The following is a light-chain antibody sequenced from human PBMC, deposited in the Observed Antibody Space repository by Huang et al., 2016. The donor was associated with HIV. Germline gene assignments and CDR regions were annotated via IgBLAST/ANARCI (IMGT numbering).Light chain of an antibody. CDR1: QNINRY. CDR3: QQSAMPPRT. CDR2: AAS. Sequence: DIQITQSPSSLSASVGDRVIITCRTSQNINRYVNWYQQKPGKAPKLLIYAASNLPSGVPSTFTGSGSGTYFTRTINSLPPEYSATYYCQQSAMPPRTFGLGTKLEI. J-gene: IGKJ2*01. V-gene: IGKV1-39*01.